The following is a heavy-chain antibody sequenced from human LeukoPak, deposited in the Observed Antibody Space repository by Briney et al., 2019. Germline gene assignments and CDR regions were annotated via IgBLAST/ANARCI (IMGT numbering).Heavy chain of an antibody. CDR1: GYTFTGYY. Sequence: ASVKVSCKASGYTFTGYYMHWVRQAPGQGLEWMGWINPNSGSTNYAQKFQGRVTMTRDTSISTAYMELSRLRSDDTAVYYCARTSSIAARMLFDYWGQGTLVTVSS. D-gene: IGHD6-6*01. V-gene: IGHV1-2*02. CDR3: ARTSSIAARMLFDY. CDR2: INPNSGST. J-gene: IGHJ4*02.